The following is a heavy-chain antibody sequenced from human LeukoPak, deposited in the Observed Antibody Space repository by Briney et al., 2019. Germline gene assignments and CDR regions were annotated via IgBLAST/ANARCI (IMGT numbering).Heavy chain of an antibody. CDR1: GYSISSGYY. CDR3: ARYKDGYNYYFNP. CDR2: IYHSGST. D-gene: IGHD5-18*01. V-gene: IGHV4-38-2*02. Sequence: SETLSLTCTVSGYSISSGYYWGWIRQPPGKGLEWIGSIYHSGSTYYNPSLKSRVTISVDLSKNQFSLKLSSVTAADTALYYCARYKDGYNYYFNPWGQGTLVTVSS. J-gene: IGHJ4*02.